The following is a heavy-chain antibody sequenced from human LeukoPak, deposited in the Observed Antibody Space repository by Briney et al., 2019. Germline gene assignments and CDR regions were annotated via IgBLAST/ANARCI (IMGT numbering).Heavy chain of an antibody. Sequence: GGSLRLSCAVSGFTFSSHAMHWVRQAPGKGLEWLAVISSDGTDKYYADSVRGRFTISRDNSKNTLYLQMNSLRAEDTAVYYCARDDLTYYYDSSGYYPDYWGQGTLVTVSS. CDR1: GFTFSSHA. J-gene: IGHJ4*02. CDR2: ISSDGTDK. D-gene: IGHD3-22*01. V-gene: IGHV3-30-3*01. CDR3: ARDDLTYYYDSSGYYPDY.